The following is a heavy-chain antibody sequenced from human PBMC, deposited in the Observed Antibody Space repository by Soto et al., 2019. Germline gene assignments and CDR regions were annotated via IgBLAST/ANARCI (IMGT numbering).Heavy chain of an antibody. D-gene: IGHD6-13*01. CDR2: ISAYNGNT. J-gene: IGHJ6*02. CDR3: ASTWAAAGTDYYYGMDV. Sequence: ASVKASSKASGYAYTSYCISWVRQAPGQGLEWMGWISAYNGNTNYAQKLQGRVTMTTDTSTSTAYMELRSLRSDDTAVYYCASTWAAAGTDYYYGMDVWGQGTTVTVSS. CDR1: GYAYTSYC. V-gene: IGHV1-18*01.